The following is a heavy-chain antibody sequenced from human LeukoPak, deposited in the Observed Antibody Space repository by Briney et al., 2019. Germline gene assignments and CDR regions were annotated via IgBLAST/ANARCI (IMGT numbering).Heavy chain of an antibody. Sequence: ASVKVSCKATSRISWVRQAPGQGLEWMGWIGTYGGDTYYAQKFQGRITVTTDTSTSTVYIELRNLRSDDTAVYYCARDLWNFYDDRGYNRDFDSWGQGTLVTVSS. CDR2: IGTYGGDT. CDR1: TSR. J-gene: IGHJ5*01. V-gene: IGHV1-18*01. D-gene: IGHD3-22*01. CDR3: ARDLWNFYDDRGYNRDFDS.